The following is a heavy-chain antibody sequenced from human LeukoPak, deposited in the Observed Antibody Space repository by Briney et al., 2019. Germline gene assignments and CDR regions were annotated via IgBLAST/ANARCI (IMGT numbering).Heavy chain of an antibody. D-gene: IGHD6-19*01. Sequence: GASVKVSCKASGYTFTSYYMHWVRQAPGQGLEWMGGIIPIFGTANYAQKFQGRVTITADKSTSTAYMELSSLRSEDTAVYYCARVGSGWDFDYWGQGTLVTVSS. CDR2: IIPIFGTA. CDR1: GYTFTSYY. J-gene: IGHJ4*02. CDR3: ARVGSGWDFDY. V-gene: IGHV1-69*06.